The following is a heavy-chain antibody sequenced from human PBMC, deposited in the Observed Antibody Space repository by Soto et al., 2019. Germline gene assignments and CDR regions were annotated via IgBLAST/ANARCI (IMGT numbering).Heavy chain of an antibody. V-gene: IGHV3-11*01. CDR3: ARVEYSGYDVLDY. D-gene: IGHD5-12*01. Sequence: PGGSLRLSCAASGFTFSDYYMSWIRQAPGKGLEWVSYISSSGSTIYYADSVKGRFTISRDNAKNSLYLQMNSLRAEDTAVYYCARVEYSGYDVLDYWGQGTLVTVSS. J-gene: IGHJ4*02. CDR2: ISSSGSTI. CDR1: GFTFSDYY.